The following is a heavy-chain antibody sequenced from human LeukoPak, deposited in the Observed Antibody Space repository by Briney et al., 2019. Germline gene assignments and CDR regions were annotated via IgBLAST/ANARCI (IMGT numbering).Heavy chain of an antibody. V-gene: IGHV4-4*02. CDR3: AIRRI. J-gene: IGHJ3*02. Sequence: PSGTLSLTCAVSGGSISSSDWWTWVRQPPGKGLEWIGEISRSGSTNYNTSLKSRVNISVDKSKNQFSLQLSSMTAADTAVYYCAIRRIWGQGTMVTVSS. CDR2: ISRSGST. CDR1: GGSISSSDW.